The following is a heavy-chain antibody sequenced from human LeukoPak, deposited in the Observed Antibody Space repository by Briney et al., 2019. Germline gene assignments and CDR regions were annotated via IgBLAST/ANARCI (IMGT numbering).Heavy chain of an antibody. Sequence: SETLSLTCAVYGGSFSGYYWRWIRQPPGKGLEWIGEINHSGSTNYNPSLKSRVTISVDTSKNQFSLKLSSVTAADTAVYYCARGSRLRIVVVPAAIRSNAFDIWGQGTMVTVSS. V-gene: IGHV4-34*01. CDR3: ARGSRLRIVVVPAAIRSNAFDI. CDR2: INHSGST. CDR1: GGSFSGYY. J-gene: IGHJ3*02. D-gene: IGHD2-2*02.